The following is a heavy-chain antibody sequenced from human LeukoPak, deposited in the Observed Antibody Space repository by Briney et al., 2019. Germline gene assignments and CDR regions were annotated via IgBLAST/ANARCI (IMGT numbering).Heavy chain of an antibody. D-gene: IGHD6-13*01. CDR2: ISAYNGNT. CDR1: GYTFTSYG. Sequence: ASVKVSCKASGYTFTSYGISWARQAPGQGLEWMGWISAYNGNTNYAQKLQGRVTMTTDTSTSTAYMELRSLRSDDTAVYYCARSAYSSSWYSIYGMDVWGQGTTVTVSS. J-gene: IGHJ6*02. CDR3: ARSAYSSSWYSIYGMDV. V-gene: IGHV1-18*01.